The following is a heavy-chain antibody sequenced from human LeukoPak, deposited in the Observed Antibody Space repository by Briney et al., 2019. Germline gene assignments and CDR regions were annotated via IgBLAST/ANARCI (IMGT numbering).Heavy chain of an antibody. D-gene: IGHD3-9*01. J-gene: IGHJ4*02. CDR2: ISNSGS. V-gene: IGHV4-59*01. CDR3: QRATYDILSDYSLYSPRGGFDH. Sequence: SETLSFTCTVSGVSITLYYWTWIRQSPKKRLEWIGDISNSGSNYNPSLSSRLTISTDTSKNHFSLRLTSVSAADTVFFFWQRATYDILSDYSLYSPRGGFDHWGQGILVTVSS. CDR1: GVSITLYY.